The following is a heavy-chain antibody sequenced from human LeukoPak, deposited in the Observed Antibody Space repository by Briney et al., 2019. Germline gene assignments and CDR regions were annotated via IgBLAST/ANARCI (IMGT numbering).Heavy chain of an antibody. CDR3: ARVAVAGIYFYYYMDV. Sequence: GGSLRLSCATSGFTFSSNRMSWVRQAPGKGLEWVAYIKREGGDRYYVDSVKGRFTISRDNTKNSLYLQMNSLRAEDTAVYYCARVAVAGIYFYYYMDVWGKGTTVTVSS. CDR1: GFTFSSNR. CDR2: IKREGGDR. D-gene: IGHD6-13*01. V-gene: IGHV3-7*01. J-gene: IGHJ6*03.